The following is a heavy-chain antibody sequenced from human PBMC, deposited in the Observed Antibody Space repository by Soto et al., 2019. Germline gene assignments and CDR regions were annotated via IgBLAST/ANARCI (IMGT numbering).Heavy chain of an antibody. V-gene: IGHV4-39*01. CDR1: GGSISSSSYY. D-gene: IGHD5-18*01. CDR2: IYYSGST. J-gene: IGHJ4*02. Sequence: SETLSLTCTVSGGSISSSSYYWGWIRQPPGKGLEWIGSIYYSGSTYYNPSLKSRVTISVDTSKNQFSLKLSSVTAADTAVYYCARTRGYSYGYGFDYWGQGTLVT. CDR3: ARTRGYSYGYGFDY.